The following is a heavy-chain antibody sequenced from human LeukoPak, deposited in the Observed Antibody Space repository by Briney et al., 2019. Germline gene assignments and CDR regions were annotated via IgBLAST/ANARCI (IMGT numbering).Heavy chain of an antibody. D-gene: IGHD3-10*01. CDR3: AKDITMVRGVIITWTSDAFDI. CDR2: ISYEGSNK. CDR1: GFTFSSYG. Sequence: GGSLRLSCAASGFTFSSYGMHWVRQAPGKGLEWVAVISYEGSNKYYADSVKGRFTISRDNSKNTLYLQMNSLRAEDTAVYYCAKDITMVRGVIITWTSDAFDIWGQGTMVTVSS. V-gene: IGHV3-30*18. J-gene: IGHJ3*02.